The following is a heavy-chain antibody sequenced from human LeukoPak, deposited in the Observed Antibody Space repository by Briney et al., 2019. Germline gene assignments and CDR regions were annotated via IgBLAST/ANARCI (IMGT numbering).Heavy chain of an antibody. CDR3: TTYYYDSSGFDY. CDR1: GFTFSSYG. J-gene: IGHJ4*02. CDR2: IKSKTDGGTT. V-gene: IGHV3-15*01. D-gene: IGHD3-22*01. Sequence: GGTLRLSCAASGFTFSSYGMSWVRQAPGKGLEWVGRIKSKTDGGTTDYAAPVKGRFTISRDDSKNTLYLQMNSLKTEDTAVYYCTTYYYDSSGFDYWGQGTLVTVSS.